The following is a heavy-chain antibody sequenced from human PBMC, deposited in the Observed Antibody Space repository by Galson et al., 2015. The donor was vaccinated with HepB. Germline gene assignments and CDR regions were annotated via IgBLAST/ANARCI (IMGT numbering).Heavy chain of an antibody. D-gene: IGHD4-23*01. CDR3: ARDLSRLRWYAFFDY. CDR1: GFTFRSYA. J-gene: IGHJ4*02. V-gene: IGHV3-30*04. Sequence: LRLSCAASGFTFRSYAMHWVRQAPGKGLEWVAVISYDGSNKYYADSVKGRFTISRDNSRNTLYLQMNSLRAEDTAVYYCARDLSRLRWYAFFDYWGQGTLVTVSS. CDR2: ISYDGSNK.